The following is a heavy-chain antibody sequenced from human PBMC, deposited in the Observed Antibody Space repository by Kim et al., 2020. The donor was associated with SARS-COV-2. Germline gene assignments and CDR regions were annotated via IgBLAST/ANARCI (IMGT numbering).Heavy chain of an antibody. CDR2: IYYSGST. D-gene: IGHD6-13*01. CDR1: GGSISSYY. CDR3: ASGKGVAAAGSHLDHFDY. Sequence: SETLSLTCTVSGGSISSYYWSWIRQPPGKGLEWIGYIYYSGSTNYNPSLKSRVTISVDTSKNQFSLKLSSVTAADTAVYYCASGKGVAAAGSHLDHFDYWGQGTLVTVSS. J-gene: IGHJ4*02. V-gene: IGHV4-59*01.